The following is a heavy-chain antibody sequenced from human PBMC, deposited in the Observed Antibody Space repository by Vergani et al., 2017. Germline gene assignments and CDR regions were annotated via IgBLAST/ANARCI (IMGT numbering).Heavy chain of an antibody. CDR2: IIPILGIA. Sequence: QVQLVQSGAEVKKPGSSVKVSCKASGGTFSSYAISWVRQAPGQGLEWMGRIIPILGIANYAQKFQGRVTITADKSTSTAYMELSSLRSEDTAVYYCARMGSAPTVSTGGFIDYRGQGTLVTVSS. D-gene: IGHD2-8*02. V-gene: IGHV1-69*04. CDR1: GGTFSSYA. CDR3: ARMGSAPTVSTGGFIDY. J-gene: IGHJ4*02.